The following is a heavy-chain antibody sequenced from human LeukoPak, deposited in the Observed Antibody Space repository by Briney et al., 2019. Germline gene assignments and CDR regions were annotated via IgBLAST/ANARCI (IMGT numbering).Heavy chain of an antibody. CDR2: INPSGGST. J-gene: IGHJ4*02. D-gene: IGHD3-3*01. CDR3: AKDERGYYNFLPGRQKPTGHFDY. Sequence: AASVKVSCKASGYTFTSYYMHWVRQAPGQGLEWMGIINPSGGSTSYAQKFQGRVTMTRDTSTSTVYMELSSLRSEDTAVYYCAKDERGYYNFLPGRQKPTGHFDYGGREPLATVPS. CDR1: GYTFTSYY. V-gene: IGHV1-46*01.